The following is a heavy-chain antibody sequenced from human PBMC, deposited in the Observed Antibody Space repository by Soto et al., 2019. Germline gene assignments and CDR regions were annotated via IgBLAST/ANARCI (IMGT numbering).Heavy chain of an antibody. J-gene: IGHJ3*02. D-gene: IGHD1-7*01. V-gene: IGHV3-21*01. CDR3: ARARTTSDPFDI. CDR1: GFIFSTYA. Sequence: EVQLVESGGGLVKPGGSLRLSCAASGFIFSTYALHWVRQAPGKGLEWVSYISHSSSYIYYKDSVKGRFDISRDNAENSLFLQMNSLRDEDTAVYYCARARTTSDPFDIWGQGTMVTVSS. CDR2: ISHSSSYI.